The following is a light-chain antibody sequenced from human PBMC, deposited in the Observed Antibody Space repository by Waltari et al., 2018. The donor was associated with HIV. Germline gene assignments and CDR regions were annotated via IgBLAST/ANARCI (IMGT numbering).Light chain of an antibody. V-gene: IGLV2-14*03. CDR2: DVT. CDR1: SSDVDYYNY. J-gene: IGLJ3*02. Sequence: QSALTQPASVSGSPGQSITISCTGISSDVDYYNYDCWYQQHPGKAPKLMIYDVTLRPSGVSNRFSGSKSGNTASLTISGLQAEDEADYYCSSYTSSSWVFGGGTKLTVL. CDR3: SSYTSSSWV.